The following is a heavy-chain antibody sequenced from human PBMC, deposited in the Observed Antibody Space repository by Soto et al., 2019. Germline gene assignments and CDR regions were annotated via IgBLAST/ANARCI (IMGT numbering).Heavy chain of an antibody. CDR2: IYYSGST. J-gene: IGHJ5*02. CDR3: ARWSSGIRQGFDP. Sequence: VQLQESGPGLVKPSQTLSLTCTVTGGSISSGDYYWSWIRQHPGKGLEWIGYIYYSGSTYYNLSLNSRVSLSVDSSKNRFSPRPSSVTAADTVVNNWARWSSGIRQGFDPWGQGTRVSVSS. CDR1: GGSISSGDYY. V-gene: IGHV4-31*03. D-gene: IGHD3-3*01.